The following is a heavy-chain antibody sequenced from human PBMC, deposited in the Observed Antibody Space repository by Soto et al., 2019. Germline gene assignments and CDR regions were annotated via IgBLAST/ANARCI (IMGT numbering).Heavy chain of an antibody. Sequence: LRLSCVASGFTFSSYTMNWVRQTPGRRLEWVAYISSSGSTIYYAESVKGRFTVSRDNAKSSLYLQMDGLRDEDTAVYYCASGLGSSRSWGQGSRVTVSS. V-gene: IGHV3-48*02. CDR3: ASGLGSSRS. CDR1: GFTFSSYT. CDR2: ISSSGSTI. D-gene: IGHD3-10*01. J-gene: IGHJ1*01.